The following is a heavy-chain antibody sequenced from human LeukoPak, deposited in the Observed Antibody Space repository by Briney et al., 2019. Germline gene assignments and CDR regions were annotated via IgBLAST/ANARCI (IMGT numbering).Heavy chain of an antibody. CDR2: ISHDGSNK. J-gene: IGHJ4*02. CDR1: GFTFSSYA. D-gene: IGHD5-18*01. V-gene: IGHV3-30-3*01. Sequence: GRSLRLSCAASGFTFSSYAMHWVRQAPGKGLEWVAVISHDGSNKYYADSVKGRFTISRDNSKNTLYLQMNSLRAEDTAVYYCARDLVSGYSYGLPAYWGQGTLVTVSS. CDR3: ARDLVSGYSYGLPAY.